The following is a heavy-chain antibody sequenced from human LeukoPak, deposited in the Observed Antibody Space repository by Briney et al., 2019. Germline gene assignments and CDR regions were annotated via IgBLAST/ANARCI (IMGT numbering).Heavy chain of an antibody. V-gene: IGHV1-2*02. CDR2: INPNSGGT. Sequence: ASVKVSCKASGYTFTGYNMHWVRQAPGQGLEWMGWINPNSGGTNYAQNFQGRVTMTRDTSINTAYMELSRLRSDDTAVYYCAIIPDSRGGGSDWYFDLWGRSTLVTVSS. D-gene: IGHD3-22*01. J-gene: IGHJ2*01. CDR1: GYTFTGYN. CDR3: AIIPDSRGGGSDWYFDL.